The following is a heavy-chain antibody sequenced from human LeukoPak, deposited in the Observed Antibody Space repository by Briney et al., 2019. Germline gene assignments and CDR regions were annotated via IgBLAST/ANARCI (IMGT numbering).Heavy chain of an antibody. CDR1: GFNVDDYA. J-gene: IGHJ4*02. Sequence: GGSLRLSCAASGFNVDDYAMHWVRQAPGKGLEWVSAITGDGRSTHYADSVKGRFTISRDNNKNSLYLQMNSLRPEDTALYYCVKEGGSLDYWGKGTLVTVSS. CDR3: VKEGGSLDY. V-gene: IGHV3-43*02. D-gene: IGHD1-26*01. CDR2: ITGDGRST.